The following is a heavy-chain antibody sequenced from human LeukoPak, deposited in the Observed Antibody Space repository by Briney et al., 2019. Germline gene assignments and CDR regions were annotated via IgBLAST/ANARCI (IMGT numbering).Heavy chain of an antibody. CDR1: GYTFTSYD. D-gene: IGHD6-13*01. CDR2: MNPNSGNT. V-gene: IGHV1-8*01. CDR3: ARVGLQQLVRDY. Sequence: ASVKVSCKASGYTFTSYDINWVRQATGQGLEWMGWMNPNSGNTGYAQKFQGRVTMTRNTSISTAYMELSSLRSEDTAVYYRARVGLQQLVRDYWGQGTLVTVSS. J-gene: IGHJ4*02.